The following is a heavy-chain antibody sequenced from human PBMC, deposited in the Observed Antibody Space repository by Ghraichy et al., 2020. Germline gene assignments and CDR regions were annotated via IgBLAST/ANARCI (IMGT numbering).Heavy chain of an antibody. CDR1: GGSISSYY. J-gene: IGHJ5*02. D-gene: IGHD6-13*01. V-gene: IGHV4-4*07. CDR3: ARGGAGVAAAPFDP. CDR2: NYTSGST. Sequence: SETLSLTCTVSGGSISSYYWSWIRQLAGKGLEWIGRNYTSGSTNYNPSLKSRVTMSVDTSKNQFSLKLSSVTAADTAVYYCARGGAGVAAAPFDPWGQGTLVTVSS.